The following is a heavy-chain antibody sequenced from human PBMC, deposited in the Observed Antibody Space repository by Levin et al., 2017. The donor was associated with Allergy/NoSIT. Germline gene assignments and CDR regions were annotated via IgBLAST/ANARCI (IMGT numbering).Heavy chain of an antibody. J-gene: IGHJ3*02. CDR2: INPNSGGT. CDR1: GYTFTGYY. CDR3: ARVGGYGSGSDELYDAFDI. D-gene: IGHD3-10*01. V-gene: IGHV1-2*02. Sequence: ASVKVSCKASGYTFTGYYMHWVRQAPGQGLEWMGWINPNSGGTNYAQKFQGRVTMTRDTSISTAYMELSRLRSDDTAVYYCARVGGYGSGSDELYDAFDIWGQGTMVTVSS.